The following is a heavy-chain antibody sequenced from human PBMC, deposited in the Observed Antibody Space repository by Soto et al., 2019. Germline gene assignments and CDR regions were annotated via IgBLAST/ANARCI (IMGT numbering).Heavy chain of an antibody. J-gene: IGHJ4*02. V-gene: IGHV3-23*01. CDR2: ISGSGGST. Sequence: EVQLLESGGGLVQPGGSLRLSCAASGFTFSSYAMSWVRQAPGKGLEWVSAISGSGGSTYYADSVKGRFTISRDNSKNPLYLQMNSLRAEDTAVYYCAKEPPRAPIRLYSYGGFDYWGQGTLVIVSS. CDR1: GFTFSSYA. CDR3: AKEPPRAPIRLYSYGGFDY. D-gene: IGHD5-18*01.